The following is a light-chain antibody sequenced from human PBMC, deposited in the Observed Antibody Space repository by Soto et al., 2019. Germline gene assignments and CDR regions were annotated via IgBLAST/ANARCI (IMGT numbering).Light chain of an antibody. V-gene: IGKV1-5*01. CDR1: QDITSY. J-gene: IGKJ3*01. Sequence: DIQMTQSPSSLSASVGDRVTITCQASQDITSYLNWYQQKSGKAPKLLIYDASSLESGVPSRFSGSGFGTEFTLTISGLQPDDFATYYCQQYQSYFLTFGPGTTVDMK. CDR2: DAS. CDR3: QQYQSYFLT.